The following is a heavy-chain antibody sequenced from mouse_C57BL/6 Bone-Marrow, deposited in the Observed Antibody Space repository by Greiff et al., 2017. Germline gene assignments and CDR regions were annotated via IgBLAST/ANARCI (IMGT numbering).Heavy chain of an antibody. V-gene: IGHV1-55*01. CDR3: ATRIYYGNFFYAMDY. J-gene: IGHJ4*01. CDR1: GYTFTSYW. CDR2: IYPGSGST. Sequence: QVQLQQPGAELVKPGASVKMSCKASGYTFTSYWITWVKQRPGQGLEWIGDIYPGSGSTNYNEKFKSKATLTVDTSSSTAYMQLSSLTSEASAVYYCATRIYYGNFFYAMDYWGQGTSVTVSS. D-gene: IGHD2-1*01.